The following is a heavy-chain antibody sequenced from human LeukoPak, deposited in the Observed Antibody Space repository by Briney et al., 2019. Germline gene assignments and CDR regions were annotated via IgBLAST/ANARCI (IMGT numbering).Heavy chain of an antibody. J-gene: IGHJ3*02. CDR3: ARDASGSYGHHAFDI. D-gene: IGHD1-26*01. Sequence: SETLSLTCTVSGGSISSSSYYWSWIRQPPGKGLEWIGYIYYSGSTNYNPSLKSRVTISVDTSKNQFSLKLSPVTAADTAVYYCARDASGSYGHHAFDIWGQGTMVTVSS. CDR1: GGSISSSSYY. CDR2: IYYSGST. V-gene: IGHV4-61*01.